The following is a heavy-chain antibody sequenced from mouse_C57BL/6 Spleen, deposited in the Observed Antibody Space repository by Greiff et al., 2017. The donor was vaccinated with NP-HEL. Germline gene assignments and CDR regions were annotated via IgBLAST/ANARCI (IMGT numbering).Heavy chain of an antibody. J-gene: IGHJ3*01. Sequence: QVQLQQSGAELVMPGASVKLSCKASGYTFPSYWMHWVKQRPGQGLEWIGEIDPSDSYTNYKQKFKGKSTLTVDKSSSTAYMQISSLTSEDSAVYYCARGVYDYVFAYGGQGTLVTVSA. CDR2: IDPSDSYT. V-gene: IGHV1-69*01. CDR1: GYTFPSYW. D-gene: IGHD2-4*01. CDR3: ARGVYDYVFAY.